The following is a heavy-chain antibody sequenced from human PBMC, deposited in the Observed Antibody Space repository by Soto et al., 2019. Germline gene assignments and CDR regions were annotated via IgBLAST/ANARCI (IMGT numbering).Heavy chain of an antibody. CDR2: IYYSGST. D-gene: IGHD2-2*01. CDR3: ARNGIVVPAATRKLDYFDY. Sequence: LVTMSHTWSVVEGSIVGHLYCWISKHQHKEKGLEWIGYIYYSGSTNYNPSLKSRVTISVDTSKNQFSLKLSSVTAADTAVYYCARNGIVVPAATRKLDYFDYWGQGTLVTSPQ. V-gene: IGHV4-61*01. CDR1: EGSIVGHLYC. J-gene: IGHJ4*02.